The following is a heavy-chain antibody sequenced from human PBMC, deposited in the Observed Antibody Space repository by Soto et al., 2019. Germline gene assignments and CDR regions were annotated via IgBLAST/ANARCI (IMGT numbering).Heavy chain of an antibody. CDR3: ARGRGGYNKYYYYGMDV. CDR1: GGSFSGYY. J-gene: IGHJ6*02. Sequence: LSLPCAVYGGSFSGYYWSWIRQPPGKGLEWIGEINHSGSTNYNPSLKSRVTISVDTSKNQFSLKLSSVTAADTAVYYCARGRGGYNKYYYYGMDVWGQGTTVTVSS. CDR2: INHSGST. V-gene: IGHV4-34*01. D-gene: IGHD5-12*01.